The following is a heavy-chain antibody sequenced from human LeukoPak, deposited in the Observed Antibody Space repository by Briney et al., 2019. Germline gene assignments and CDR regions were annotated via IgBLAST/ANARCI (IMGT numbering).Heavy chain of an antibody. CDR1: GGSISSYY. CDR2: IYYSGST. D-gene: IGHD3-3*01. Sequence: SSETLSLTCTVSGGSISSYYWSWIRQPPGKGLEWIGYIYYSGSTNYNSSLKSRVTISVDTSKNQFSLKLSSVTAADTAVYYGARGTTYYDFWSSYAYWCDPWGQGTLVTVSS. CDR3: ARGTTYYDFWSSYAYWCDP. V-gene: IGHV4-59*01. J-gene: IGHJ5*02.